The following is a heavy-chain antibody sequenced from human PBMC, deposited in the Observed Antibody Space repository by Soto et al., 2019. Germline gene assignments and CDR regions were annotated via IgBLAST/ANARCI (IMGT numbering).Heavy chain of an antibody. Sequence: GGSLRLSCTASGFTFGDYAMSWFRQTPGKGLEWVGFIRSKAYGGTTEYAASVKGRFTISGDDSKSIAYLQMNSLKTEDTAASHCTRDSDPAYYYDSSGYYSDAFEIWGQGTMVTVSS. D-gene: IGHD3-22*01. V-gene: IGHV3-49*03. CDR2: IRSKAYGGTT. J-gene: IGHJ3*02. CDR1: GFTFGDYA. CDR3: TRDSDPAYYYDSSGYYSDAFEI.